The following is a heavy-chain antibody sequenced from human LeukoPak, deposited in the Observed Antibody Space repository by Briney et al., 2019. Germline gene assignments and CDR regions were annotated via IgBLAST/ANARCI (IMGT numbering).Heavy chain of an antibody. CDR1: GFTFSSYA. CDR2: ISGSGGST. J-gene: IGHJ4*02. CDR3: ARGAGYYGRLLFDY. V-gene: IGHV3-23*01. D-gene: IGHD4-17*01. Sequence: GGSLRLSCAASGFTFSSYAMSWVRQAPGRGLEWVSAISGSGGSTYYADSVKGRFTISRDNSKNTLYLQMNSLRAEDTAVYYCARGAGYYGRLLFDYWGQGTLVTVSS.